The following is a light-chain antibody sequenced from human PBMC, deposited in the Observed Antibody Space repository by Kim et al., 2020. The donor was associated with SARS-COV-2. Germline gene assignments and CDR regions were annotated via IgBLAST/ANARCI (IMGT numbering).Light chain of an antibody. CDR1: QSVSSY. CDR3: QKQSNRLT. CDR2: DAS. Sequence: EIVLTQSPATLSLSPGERATLSCRASQSVSSYLAWYQQKPGQAPRLLIYDASTRATGIPARFSGSGSGTDFTLTISSLEPEDFAVYYWQKQSNRLTVGGGTKVDIK. J-gene: IGKJ4*01. V-gene: IGKV3-11*01.